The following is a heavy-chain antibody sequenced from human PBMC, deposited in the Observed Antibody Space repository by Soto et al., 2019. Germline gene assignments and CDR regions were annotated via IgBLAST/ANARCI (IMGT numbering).Heavy chain of an antibody. D-gene: IGHD2-21*02. Sequence: WGSLRLSCAASGFVLSGYAMHWVRQAPGKGLEWVAVISFDGKKSYYADSVKGRFAISRDTSQNTVVLQMNSLRPADTAVYYCARPAYCCGGYCYTAPKYTHHPGQ. CDR1: GFVLSGYA. J-gene: IGHJ1*01. CDR3: ARPAYCCGGYCYTAPKYTHH. CDR2: ISFDGKKS. V-gene: IGHV3-30*09.